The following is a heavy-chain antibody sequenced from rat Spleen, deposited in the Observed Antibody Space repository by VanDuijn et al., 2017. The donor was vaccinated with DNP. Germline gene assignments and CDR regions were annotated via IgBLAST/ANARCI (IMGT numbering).Heavy chain of an antibody. CDR1: GFSLTSYG. CDR2: MSSGGSR. J-gene: IGHJ4*01. V-gene: IGHV2S8*01. CDR3: ARDLIIRDTTSAMDA. Sequence: QVQLKESGPGLVQPSRTLSLTCTVSGFSLTSYGVSWVRQPPGKGLEWIAAMSSGGSRYYNSALKSRLSISRDTSKSQVFLKMNSLQTEDTAIYYCARDLIIRDTTSAMDAWGQGTSVTVSS. D-gene: IGHD4-3*01.